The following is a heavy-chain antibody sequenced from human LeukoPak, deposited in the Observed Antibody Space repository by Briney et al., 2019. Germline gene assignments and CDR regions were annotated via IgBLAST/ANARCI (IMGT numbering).Heavy chain of an antibody. CDR2: MNPNSGNT. V-gene: IGHV1-8*03. CDR1: GYTFASYD. Sequence: ASVKVSCKASGYTFASYDINWVRQATGQGLEWMGWMNPNSGNTGYAQKFQGRVTITRNTSISTAYMELSSLRSEDTAVYYCARGLNGPRPEYYFDYWGQGTLVTVSS. CDR3: ARGLNGPRPEYYFDY. D-gene: IGHD1-14*01. J-gene: IGHJ4*02.